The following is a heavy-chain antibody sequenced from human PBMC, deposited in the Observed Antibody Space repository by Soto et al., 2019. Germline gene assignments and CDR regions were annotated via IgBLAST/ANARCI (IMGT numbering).Heavy chain of an antibody. D-gene: IGHD2-2*01. CDR1: GYSVSSNSAA. V-gene: IGHV6-1*01. J-gene: IGHJ6*02. Sequence: QTLSLTCAISGYSVSSNSAAWNWIRQSPSRGLEWLGRTYYRSKWYNDYAVSVKSRITINPDTSKNQFSLQLNSVTPEDTAVYYCARDPVYQLPLYEYYGMDVWGQGTTVTVSS. CDR2: TYYRSKWYN. CDR3: ARDPVYQLPLYEYYGMDV.